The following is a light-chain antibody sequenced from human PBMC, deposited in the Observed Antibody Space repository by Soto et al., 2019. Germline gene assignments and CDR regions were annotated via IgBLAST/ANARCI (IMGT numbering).Light chain of an antibody. CDR1: QSVSSN. J-gene: IGKJ1*01. Sequence: EIVMTQSPATLSVSPGERATLSCRASQSVSSNLAWYQQKPGQAPRLLIYGASTRATGIPARFRGSGSGTEFTHTISSLQSDEFAAEYYQHYKHWPPRTFGQANKVEIK. V-gene: IGKV3-15*01. CDR2: GAS. CDR3: QHYKHWPPRT.